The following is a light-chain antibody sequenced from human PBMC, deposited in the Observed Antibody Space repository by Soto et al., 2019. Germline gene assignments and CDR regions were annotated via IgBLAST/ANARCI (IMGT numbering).Light chain of an antibody. Sequence: VVSQSPATLSVSPGERATVSCRASQSVSSNLAWYQQKPGQAPRLLINGASTRATGIPARLSGSGSGTDFTLTISSLEPEDFAVYYCQQYGSSPPWTFGQGTKVDVK. J-gene: IGKJ1*01. CDR1: QSVSSN. V-gene: IGKV3-15*01. CDR3: QQYGSSPPWT. CDR2: GAS.